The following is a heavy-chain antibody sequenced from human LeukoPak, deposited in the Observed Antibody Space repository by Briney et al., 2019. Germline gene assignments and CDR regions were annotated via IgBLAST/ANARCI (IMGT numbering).Heavy chain of an antibody. CDR1: GFTFSRND. CDR3: AKETVDMAARAFDY. CDR2: VSSSGGRT. D-gene: IGHD5-24*01. Sequence: QAGGSLRLSCAASGFTFSRNDMSWVRQTPGKGLEWVSAVSSSGGRTFYAASVKGRFTISRDNSKDTLYLQMNSLRAEDTAVYYCAKETVDMAARAFDYWGQGTLVTVSS. J-gene: IGHJ4*02. V-gene: IGHV3-23*01.